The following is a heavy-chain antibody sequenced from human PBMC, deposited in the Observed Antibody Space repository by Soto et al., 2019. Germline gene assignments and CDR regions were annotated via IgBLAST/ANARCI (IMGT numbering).Heavy chain of an antibody. J-gene: IGHJ5*02. D-gene: IGHD2-2*01. CDR3: ARAGDLGYCSSTSCQPGDWFDP. CDR1: GYTFTGYY. CDR2: INPNSGGT. V-gene: IGHV1-2*02. Sequence: ASVKVSCKASGYTFTGYYMHWVRQAPGQGLEWMGWINPNSGGTNYAQKFQGRVTMTRDTSISTACMELSRLRSDDTAVYYCARAGDLGYCSSTSCQPGDWFDPWGQGTLVTVSS.